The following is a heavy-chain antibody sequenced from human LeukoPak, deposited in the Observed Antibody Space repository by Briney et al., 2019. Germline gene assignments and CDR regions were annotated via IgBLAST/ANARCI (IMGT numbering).Heavy chain of an antibody. CDR2: ISSSSSHI. CDR1: GFIFSTYS. CDR3: ARDTRFGALYDSSYHGLDV. V-gene: IGHV3-21*01. Sequence: SGGSLRLSCAASGFIFSTYSMNWVRQAPVKGLEWVSSISSSSSHIYYADSVKGRLTISRDNAKNSLYLQIYSLRAQDTAVYYCARDTRFGALYDSSYHGLDVWGKGTTVTVSS. D-gene: IGHD3-10*01. J-gene: IGHJ6*04.